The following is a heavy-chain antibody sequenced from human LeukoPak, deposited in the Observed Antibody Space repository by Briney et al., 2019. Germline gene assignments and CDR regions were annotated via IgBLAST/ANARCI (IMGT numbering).Heavy chain of an antibody. CDR3: AKGGYSGSKHPADY. CDR2: ISGSGGST. CDR1: GFTFSSYA. D-gene: IGHD1-26*01. V-gene: IGHV3-23*01. J-gene: IGHJ4*02. Sequence: GGSLRLSCAASGFTFSSYAMSWVRQAPGKGLEWVSAISGSGGSTYYADSVRGRFTISRDNSKNTLYLQMNSLRAKDTAVYYCAKGGYSGSKHPADYWGQGTLVTVSS.